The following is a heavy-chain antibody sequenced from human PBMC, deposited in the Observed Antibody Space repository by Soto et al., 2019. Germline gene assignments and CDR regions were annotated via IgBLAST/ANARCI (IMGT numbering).Heavy chain of an antibody. CDR2: ISGSGGST. J-gene: IGHJ4*02. D-gene: IGHD1-26*01. Sequence: GGSLRLSCAASGFTFSSYAMSWVRQAPGKGLEWGSAISGSGGSTYYADSVKGRFTISRDNSKNTQYLQMNSLGAEDTAVYYCAKDWEWELPPNQFDYWGQGTLVTVSS. CDR3: AKDWEWELPPNQFDY. CDR1: GFTFSSYA. V-gene: IGHV3-23*01.